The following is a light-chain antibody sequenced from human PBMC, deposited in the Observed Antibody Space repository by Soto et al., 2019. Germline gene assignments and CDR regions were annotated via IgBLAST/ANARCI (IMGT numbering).Light chain of an antibody. Sequence: EIVMTQSPDPLSVSPGERATLSCRASQSVRSNLAWYQQKPGQAPRLLIYGASTRATGVPARISGSGSGTEFTLTLSSLQSEDFALYYCQQYNDWPRTTFGQGTRLEIK. CDR1: QSVRSN. CDR3: QQYNDWPRTT. CDR2: GAS. J-gene: IGKJ5*01. V-gene: IGKV3-15*01.